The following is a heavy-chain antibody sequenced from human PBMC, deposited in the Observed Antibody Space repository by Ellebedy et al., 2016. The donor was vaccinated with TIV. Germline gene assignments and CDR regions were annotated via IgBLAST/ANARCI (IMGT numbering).Heavy chain of an antibody. V-gene: IGHV3-23*01. CDR1: GFTFSSYA. CDR3: ARALDPGANSPMGDY. Sequence: GESLKISCVASGFTFSSYAMCWVRQAPGKGLEWVSTISDSGANTYFPDSVKGRFTISRDNSKNTLYLQMDSLGAEDTAVYYCARALDPGANSPMGDYWGQGTLITVSS. CDR2: ISDSGANT. D-gene: IGHD4/OR15-4a*01. J-gene: IGHJ4*02.